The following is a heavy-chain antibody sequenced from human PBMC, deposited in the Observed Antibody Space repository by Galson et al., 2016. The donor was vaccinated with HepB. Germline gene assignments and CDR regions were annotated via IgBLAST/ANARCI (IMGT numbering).Heavy chain of an antibody. CDR2: LSYDGTDN. CDR1: GFTFFSFA. J-gene: IGHJ4*02. D-gene: IGHD3-3*01. Sequence: SLRLSCAASGFTFFSFAMHWVRRAPGKGLEWVAVLSYDGTDNYYADSVEGRFTISRDNSKNTLYLLMNSLRDEDTAVYYCARDYFQFKRLITTVGVVAGLLDYWGRGTLVTVSS. V-gene: IGHV3-30-3*01. CDR3: ARDYFQFKRLITTVGVVAGLLDY.